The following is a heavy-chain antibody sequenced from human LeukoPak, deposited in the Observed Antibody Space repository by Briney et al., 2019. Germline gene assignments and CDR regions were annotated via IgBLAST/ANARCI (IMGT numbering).Heavy chain of an antibody. D-gene: IGHD6-6*01. Sequence: PGACLTLALSASGLTFSSNSVNSVRPPPGNGLELVSSISSRTRYTNYADSVKCPFTNSRHKANNSRYLQLYSRRAEDTAVYYCARAGLAFSSSSPFDYWGQGTLVTVSS. V-gene: IGHV3-21*01. CDR2: ISSRTRYT. CDR3: ARAGLAFSSSSPFDY. CDR1: GLTFSSNS. J-gene: IGHJ4*02.